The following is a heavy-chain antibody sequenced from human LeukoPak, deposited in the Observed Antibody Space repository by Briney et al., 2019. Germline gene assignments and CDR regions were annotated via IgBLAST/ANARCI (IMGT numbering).Heavy chain of an antibody. CDR1: GYSISSGYY. J-gene: IGHJ4*02. CDR2: IYHSGST. CDR3: ARHWRASTWFDY. Sequence: SETLSLTCVVSGYSISSGYYWGWIRQPPGKGLEWIGGIYHSGSTYYNPSLKSRVTISVDTSKNQFSLMVSSVTAADTAVYYCARHWRASTWFDYWGQGTLVTVSS. D-gene: IGHD1-26*01. V-gene: IGHV4-38-2*01.